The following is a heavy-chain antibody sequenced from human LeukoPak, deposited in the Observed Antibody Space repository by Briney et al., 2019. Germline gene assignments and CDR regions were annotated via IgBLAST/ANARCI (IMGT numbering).Heavy chain of an antibody. CDR3: AKAQGAWYYFDS. CDR2: FTTGANYT. CDR1: GFTVSSFA. V-gene: IGHV3-23*03. Sequence: PGGSLRLSCAASGFTVSSFAMSWVRQAPGKGLEWVSVFTTGANYTYYAGSVKGRFTMTRDNSKNTIFLQLNNVRADDTAVYFCAKAQGAWYYFDSWGQGTLVTVSS. J-gene: IGHJ4*02. D-gene: IGHD6-13*01.